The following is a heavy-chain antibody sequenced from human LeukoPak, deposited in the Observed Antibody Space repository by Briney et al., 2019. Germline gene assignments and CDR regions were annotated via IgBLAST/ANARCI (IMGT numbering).Heavy chain of an antibody. CDR3: ARSGYSSSWFNSYYYGMDV. CDR2: IYYGGST. Sequence: SGTLSLTCTDSRNSIISYYGSWRWAPPEEGLEWSGHIYYGGSTNYNPSLKSRVTISVDTSKNQFSLKLSSVTAADTAVYYCARSGYSSSWFNSYYYGMDVWGQGTTVTVSS. V-gene: IGHV4-59*01. J-gene: IGHJ6*02. CDR1: RNSIISYY. D-gene: IGHD6-13*01.